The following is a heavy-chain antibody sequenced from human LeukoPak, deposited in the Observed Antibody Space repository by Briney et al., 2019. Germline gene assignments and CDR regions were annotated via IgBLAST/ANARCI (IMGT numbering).Heavy chain of an antibody. D-gene: IGHD2-2*03. CDR3: ARGRVDIVVVPAAMSRYFDY. CDR1: GGSFSGYY. Sequence: SETLSLTCAVYGGSFSGYYWSWIRQPPGKGLEWIGETNHSGSTNYNPSLKSRVTISVDTSKNQFSLRLSSVTAADTAVYYCARGRVDIVVVPAAMSRYFDYWGQGTLVTVSS. J-gene: IGHJ4*02. CDR2: TNHSGST. V-gene: IGHV4-34*01.